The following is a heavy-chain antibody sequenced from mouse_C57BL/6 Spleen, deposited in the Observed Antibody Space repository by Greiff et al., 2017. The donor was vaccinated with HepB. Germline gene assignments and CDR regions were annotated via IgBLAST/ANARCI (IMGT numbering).Heavy chain of an antibody. CDR1: GFTFSSYT. J-gene: IGHJ2*01. CDR2: ISGGGGNT. Sequence: EVNVVESGGGLVKPGGSLKLSCAASGFTFSSYTMSWVRQTPEKRLEWVATISGGGGNTYYPDSVKGRFTISRDNAKNTLYLQMSSLRSEDTALYYCARHLLNWGQGTTLTVSS. CDR3: ARHLLN. V-gene: IGHV5-9*01. D-gene: IGHD2-1*01.